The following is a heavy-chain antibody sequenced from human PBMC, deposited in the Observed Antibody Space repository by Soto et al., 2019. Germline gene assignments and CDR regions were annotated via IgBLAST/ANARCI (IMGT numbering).Heavy chain of an antibody. CDR1: GFTFSDYY. V-gene: IGHV3-11*05. Sequence: GGSLRLSCAASGFTFSDYYMNWIRQAPGKGLEWVSYISSTFSYTNYADSVKGRFTISRDNAKNSLYLQMNSLRAEDTALYYCAKGRSYYYYYGVDVWGQGTTVTVSS. CDR3: AKGRSYYYYYGVDV. CDR2: ISSTFSYT. J-gene: IGHJ6*02.